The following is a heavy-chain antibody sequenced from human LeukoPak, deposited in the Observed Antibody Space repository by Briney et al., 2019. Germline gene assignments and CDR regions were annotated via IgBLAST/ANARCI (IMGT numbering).Heavy chain of an antibody. Sequence: SETLSLTCTVSGGSISSYYWSWIRQPPGKGLEWIGYIYYSGSTNYNPSLKSRVTISVDTSKNQFSLKLSSVTAADTAVYYCARVYSSSSGLEYHWFDPWGQGTLVTVSS. CDR2: IYYSGST. CDR3: ARVYSSSSGLEYHWFDP. J-gene: IGHJ5*02. D-gene: IGHD6-6*01. CDR1: GGSISSYY. V-gene: IGHV4-59*01.